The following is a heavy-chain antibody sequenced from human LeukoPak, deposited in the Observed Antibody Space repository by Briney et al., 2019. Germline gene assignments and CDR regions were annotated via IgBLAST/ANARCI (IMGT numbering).Heavy chain of an antibody. Sequence: GGSLRLSCAASGFTFSSYGMHWVRQAPGKGLEWVSVIYSGGSTYYADSVKGRFTVSRDNSKNTLYLQMNSLRAEDTAVYYCASNYGSSLYFDYWGQGTLVTVSS. V-gene: IGHV3-NL1*01. CDR3: ASNYGSSLYFDY. J-gene: IGHJ4*02. CDR2: IYSGGST. D-gene: IGHD3-10*01. CDR1: GFTFSSYG.